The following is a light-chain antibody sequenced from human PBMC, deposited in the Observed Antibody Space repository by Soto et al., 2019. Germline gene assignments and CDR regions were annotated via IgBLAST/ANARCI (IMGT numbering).Light chain of an antibody. Sequence: EIVLTQSPGSLSLSPGERATLSCRASQSINSNYLAWYRQKPGQAPRLLIYGASRRATDIPDRFSGSVSGTDFPLTISRLEHEDFAVYYCQQYGSLPRTFGQGTKVEIQ. CDR1: QSINSNY. V-gene: IGKV3-20*01. CDR3: QQYGSLPRT. J-gene: IGKJ1*01. CDR2: GAS.